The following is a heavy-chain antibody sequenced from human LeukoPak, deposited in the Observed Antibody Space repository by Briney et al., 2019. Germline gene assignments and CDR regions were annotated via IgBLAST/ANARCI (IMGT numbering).Heavy chain of an antibody. V-gene: IGHV4-61*02. CDR1: GGSISSGSYY. CDR3: ARSVRGAMSGYYYYMDV. Sequence: SETLSLTCTVSGGSISSGSYYWSWIRQPAGKGLEWIGRIYTSGSTNYNPSLKSRITISVDTSKNQFSLKLSSVTAADTAVYYCARSVRGAMSGYYYYMDVWGKGTTVTISS. D-gene: IGHD3-10*01. CDR2: IYTSGST. J-gene: IGHJ6*03.